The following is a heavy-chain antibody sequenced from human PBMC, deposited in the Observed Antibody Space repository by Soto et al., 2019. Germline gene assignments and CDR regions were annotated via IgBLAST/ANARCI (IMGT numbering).Heavy chain of an antibody. Sequence: SETLSLTCAVYGGSFSGYYWSWIRQPPGKGLEWIGEINHSGSTNYNPSLKSRVTISVDTSKTQFSLKLSSVTAADTAVYYCARGAEVVTAIRVKRYNWFDPWGQGTLVTVSS. V-gene: IGHV4-34*01. CDR1: GGSFSGYY. CDR3: ARGAEVVTAIRVKRYNWFDP. D-gene: IGHD2-21*02. J-gene: IGHJ5*02. CDR2: INHSGST.